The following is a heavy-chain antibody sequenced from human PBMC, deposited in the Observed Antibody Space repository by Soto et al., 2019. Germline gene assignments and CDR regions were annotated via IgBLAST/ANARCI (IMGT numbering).Heavy chain of an antibody. Sequence: QVQLVQSGAEVKMPGSSVKVSCTASGGTFDTYALSWVRQAPGQGLEWLGGIIPIFTKPTYARKFQGRITITADESPTTVYLDLSSLTSDDTAVYYCARTGDIVVVGDFYYGMDVWGQGTTVIVSS. CDR2: IIPIFTKP. V-gene: IGHV1-69*01. D-gene: IGHD2-2*01. CDR3: ARTGDIVVVGDFYYGMDV. CDR1: GGTFDTYA. J-gene: IGHJ6*02.